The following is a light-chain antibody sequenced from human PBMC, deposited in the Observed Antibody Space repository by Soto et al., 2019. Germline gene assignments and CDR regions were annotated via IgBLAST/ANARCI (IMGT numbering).Light chain of an antibody. CDR3: QQRYNWLLT. CDR2: DAS. J-gene: IGKJ4*01. V-gene: IGKV3-11*01. CDR1: QSVNSY. Sequence: EIVLTQSPATLSLSPGERATLSCRASQSVNSYLAWYQQKPGQAPRLLIYDASNRATGIPARFSGIGSGTDFTLTISSLEPEDFAVYYCQQRYNWLLTFGGGTKVEI.